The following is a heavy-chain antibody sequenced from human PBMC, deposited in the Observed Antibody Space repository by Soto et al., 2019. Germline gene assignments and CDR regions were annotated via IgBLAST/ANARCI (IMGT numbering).Heavy chain of an antibody. Sequence: GGSLRLSCAASGFTFSSYDMHWVRQATGKGLEWVSSISSSSSYIYYADSVKGRFTISRDNAKNSLYLQMNSLRAEDTAVYYCARLLGCSSTSCLNWFDPWGQGTLVTVSS. D-gene: IGHD2-2*01. V-gene: IGHV3-21*01. CDR3: ARLLGCSSTSCLNWFDP. J-gene: IGHJ5*02. CDR1: GFTFSSYD. CDR2: ISSSSSYI.